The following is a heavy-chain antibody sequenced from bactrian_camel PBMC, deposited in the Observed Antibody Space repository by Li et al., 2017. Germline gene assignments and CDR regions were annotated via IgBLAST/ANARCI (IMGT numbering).Heavy chain of an antibody. CDR3: ATGSTIVVRTGCFAY. CDR1: GFTFSPYY. V-gene: IGHV3-2*01. Sequence: VQLVESGGGLVQPGGSLRLSCAASGFTFSPYYINWVRQGPGKGLEWVSSINSGGRTIVYEDSVKGRFTISRDNAKNTVYLQMNSLKSEDTALYYCATGSTIVVRTGCFAYWGQGTQVTVS. CDR2: INSGGRTI. J-gene: IGHJ6*01. D-gene: IGHD2*01.